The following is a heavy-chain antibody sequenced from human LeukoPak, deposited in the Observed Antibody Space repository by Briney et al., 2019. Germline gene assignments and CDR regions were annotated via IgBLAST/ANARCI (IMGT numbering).Heavy chain of an antibody. CDR3: ARGRGGSGWPDAFDI. CDR2: INPNTGGT. CDR1: GYTFTGYY. V-gene: IGHV1-2*02. Sequence: ASVKVSCKASGYTFTGYYMHWVRQAPGQGLEWMGWINPNTGGTKYAQKFQGRVTITRNTSISTAYMELSSLRSEDTAVYYCARGRGGSGWPDAFDIWGQGTMVTVSS. J-gene: IGHJ3*02. D-gene: IGHD6-19*01.